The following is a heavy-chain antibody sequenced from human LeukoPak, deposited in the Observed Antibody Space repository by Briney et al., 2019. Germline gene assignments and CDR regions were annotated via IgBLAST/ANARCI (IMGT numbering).Heavy chain of an antibody. D-gene: IGHD3-22*01. CDR2: IYYSGST. CDR1: GGSISGYY. Sequence: SERLSLTCTVSGGSISGYYWSWIRQPPGKGLEWIGYIYYSGSTNYNPSLKSRVTISVDTSKNQFSLKLSSVTAADTAVYYCARFQYYYDSSGYSDWGQGTLVTVSS. CDR3: ARFQYYYDSSGYSD. V-gene: IGHV4-59*01. J-gene: IGHJ4*02.